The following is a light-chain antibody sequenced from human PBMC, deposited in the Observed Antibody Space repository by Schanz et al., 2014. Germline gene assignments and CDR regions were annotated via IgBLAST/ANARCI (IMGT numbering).Light chain of an antibody. J-gene: IGKJ5*01. CDR2: GAS. V-gene: IGKV3-20*01. Sequence: EIVLTQSPGTLSLSPGERATLSCRASESVNYSYLTWYQQKPGQAPRLLIYGASNRATGIPDRFSGSGSGTDFTLTISRLEPEDFAVYYCQYYDNSPRITFGQGTRLEIK. CDR3: QYYDNSPRIT. CDR1: ESVNYSY.